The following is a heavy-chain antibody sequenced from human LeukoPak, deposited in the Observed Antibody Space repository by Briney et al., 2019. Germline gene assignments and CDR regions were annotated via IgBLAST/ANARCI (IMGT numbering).Heavy chain of an antibody. V-gene: IGHV1-69*04. J-gene: IGHJ3*02. CDR1: GGTFSSYT. D-gene: IGHD2-15*01. CDR2: IIPILGIA. CDR3: ARDLSSATQAAFDI. Sequence: ASVKVSCKASGGTFSSYTISWVRQAPGQGLEWMGRIIPILGIANYAQKLQGRVTITADKSTSTAYMELSSLRSEDTAVYYCARDLSSATQAAFDIWGQGTMVTVSS.